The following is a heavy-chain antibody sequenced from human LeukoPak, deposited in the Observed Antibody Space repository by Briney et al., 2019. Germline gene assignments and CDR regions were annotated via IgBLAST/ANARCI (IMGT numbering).Heavy chain of an antibody. CDR2: MKQDGSVK. CDR1: GFTFSSYW. V-gene: IGHV3-7*01. CDR3: ARAWLWTAFDI. D-gene: IGHD5-18*01. Sequence: GGSPRLSCAASGFTFSSYWMSWVRQAPGKGLEWVANMKQDGSVKYYVDSVKGRFTISRDNAKNSLYLQMNSLRAEDTAVYYCARAWLWTAFDIWGQGTMVTVSS. J-gene: IGHJ3*02.